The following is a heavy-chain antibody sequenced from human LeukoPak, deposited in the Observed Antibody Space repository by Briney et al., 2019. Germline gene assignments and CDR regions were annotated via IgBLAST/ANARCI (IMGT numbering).Heavy chain of an antibody. V-gene: IGHV4-38-2*02. CDR3: VRETGHQLAPPMWTHTGGFDF. Sequence: PSETLSLTCAVSGSSISNGYFWGWIRQSPGEGLEWIATLHHPDITHYNPSLERRVTISLDRPKNQFSLTVDSVTAADTAVYYCVRETGHQLAPPMWTHTGGFDFWGQGILVGVSS. CDR1: GSSISNGYF. CDR2: LHHPDIT. D-gene: IGHD2-8*02. J-gene: IGHJ4*02.